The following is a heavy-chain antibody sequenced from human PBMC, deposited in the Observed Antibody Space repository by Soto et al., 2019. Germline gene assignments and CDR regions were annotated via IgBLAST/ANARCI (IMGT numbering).Heavy chain of an antibody. CDR3: ATRGYSGYDHDY. Sequence: PSETLSLTCTVSGGSISSGGYYWSWIRQHPGKGLEWIGYIYYSGSTLYNPSLKSRVTISVDTSKNQFSLKLSSVTAADTAVYYCATRGYSGYDHDYWGQGTLVTVSS. D-gene: IGHD5-12*01. J-gene: IGHJ4*02. CDR1: GGSISSGGYY. V-gene: IGHV4-31*03. CDR2: IYYSGST.